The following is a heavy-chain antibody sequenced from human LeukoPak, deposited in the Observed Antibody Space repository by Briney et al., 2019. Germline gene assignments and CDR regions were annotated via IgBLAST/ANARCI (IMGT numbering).Heavy chain of an antibody. J-gene: IGHJ4*02. D-gene: IGHD3-3*01. CDR1: GFTFSSYG. CDR2: IWYDGSNK. V-gene: IGHV3-33*01. Sequence: PGGSLRLSCAASGFTFSSYGIHWVRQAPGKGLEWVAVIWYDGSNKYYADSVKGRFTISRDNSKNTLYLQMNSLRAEDKAVYYCARGGGYYDFWSGYYRECVFDYWGQGTLVTVSS. CDR3: ARGGGYYDFWSGYYRECVFDY.